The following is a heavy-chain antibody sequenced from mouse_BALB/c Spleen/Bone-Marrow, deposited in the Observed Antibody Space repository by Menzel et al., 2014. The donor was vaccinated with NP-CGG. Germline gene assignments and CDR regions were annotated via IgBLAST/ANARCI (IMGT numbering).Heavy chain of an antibody. CDR1: GYSFTGYY. CDR2: IGCYNGAT. D-gene: IGHD4-1*01. CDR3: ARKGTGNFDY. Sequence: LVKTGASVKISCKASGYSFTGYYMHWVKQSHGKSLEWIGYIGCYNGATSYNQKFKGKATFTVDTSSSTAYMQFNSLTSEDSAVYYCARKGTGNFDYWGQGTTLTVSS. J-gene: IGHJ2*01. V-gene: IGHV1S34*01.